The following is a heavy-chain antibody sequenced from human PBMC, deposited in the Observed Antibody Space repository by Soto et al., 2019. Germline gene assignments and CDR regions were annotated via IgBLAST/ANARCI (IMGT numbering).Heavy chain of an antibody. Sequence: SVKVSCKASGGTFSSYAISWVRQAPGQGLEWMGGIIPIFGTANYAQKFQGRVTITADKSTSTAYMELSSLRSEDTAVYYCARADSGYNWFDPWGQGTLVTVSS. CDR3: ARADSGYNWFDP. CDR1: GGTFSSYA. V-gene: IGHV1-69*06. D-gene: IGHD5-12*01. CDR2: IIPIFGTA. J-gene: IGHJ5*02.